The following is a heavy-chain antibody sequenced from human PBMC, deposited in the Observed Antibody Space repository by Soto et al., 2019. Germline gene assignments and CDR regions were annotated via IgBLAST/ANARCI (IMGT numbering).Heavy chain of an antibody. J-gene: IGHJ4*02. D-gene: IGHD3-10*01. CDR3: AKDRQPVYGSGSYSGY. CDR2: ISGSGGST. Sequence: GESLKISCAASGFTFSSYAMSWVRQAPGKGLEWVSAISGSGGSTYYADSVKGRFTISRDNSKNTLYLQMNSLRAEDTAVYYCAKDRQPVYGSGSYSGYWGQGTLVTVSS. V-gene: IGHV3-23*01. CDR1: GFTFSSYA.